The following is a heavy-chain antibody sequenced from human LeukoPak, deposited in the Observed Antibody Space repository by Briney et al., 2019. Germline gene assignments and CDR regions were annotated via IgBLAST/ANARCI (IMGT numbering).Heavy chain of an antibody. D-gene: IGHD2-8*01. CDR1: GCSFSTYY. CDR2: IYYSGST. V-gene: IGHV4-59*01. CDR3: ARSGTKTNGFDY. J-gene: IGHJ4*02. Sequence: SETLSLTCTVSGCSFSTYYWSWIRQPPGKGLEWIGYIYYSGSTNYSPSLQSRVTISVDTSRNQFSLRLSSVTAADTAMYYCARSGTKTNGFDYWGQGTLVTVSS.